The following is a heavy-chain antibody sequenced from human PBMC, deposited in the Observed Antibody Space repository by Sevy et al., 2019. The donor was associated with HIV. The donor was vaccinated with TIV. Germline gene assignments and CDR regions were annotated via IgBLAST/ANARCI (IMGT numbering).Heavy chain of an antibody. CDR3: ARDSRVYGSGSYHFDY. J-gene: IGHJ4*02. CDR2: ISGSGVDT. D-gene: IGHD3-10*01. V-gene: IGHV3-23*01. Sequence: GGSLRLSCAASGFTFSNYAMSWVRQAPGKGLEWVSGISGSGVDTYYADSVKGRFTVSRGDSKNTLYLQMNSLRAEDTAVYYCARDSRVYGSGSYHFDYWGQGTLVTVSS. CDR1: GFTFSNYA.